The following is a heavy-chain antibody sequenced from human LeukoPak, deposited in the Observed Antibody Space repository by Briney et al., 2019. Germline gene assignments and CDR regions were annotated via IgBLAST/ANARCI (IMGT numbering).Heavy chain of an antibody. CDR3: AKLRNTSPLYYFDY. J-gene: IGHJ4*02. V-gene: IGHV3-23*01. CDR2: ISGSGAST. D-gene: IGHD2/OR15-2a*01. Sequence: GRSLRLSCAVSGFTFSICAMSWVRQAPGKGLEWVSTISGSGASTYYADSVKGRFIISRDTSKNTLYLQMNSLRAEDTAVYYCAKLRNTSPLYYFDYWGQGTLVTVSS. CDR1: GFTFSICA.